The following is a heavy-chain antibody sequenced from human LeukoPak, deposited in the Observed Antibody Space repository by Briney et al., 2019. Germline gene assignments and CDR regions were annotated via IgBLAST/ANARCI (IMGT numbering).Heavy chain of an antibody. V-gene: IGHV3-74*01. D-gene: IGHD3-9*01. CDR3: ARGDYILTGYSDY. J-gene: IGHJ4*02. CDR2: INTDGSIT. Sequence: GGSLRLSCAASGFTFSSCWMHWVRQVPGKGLVWVSQINTDGSITNYADSVKGRFTISRDNSKNTLYLQMNSLRAEDTAVYYCARGDYILTGYSDYWGQGTLVTVSS. CDR1: GFTFSSCW.